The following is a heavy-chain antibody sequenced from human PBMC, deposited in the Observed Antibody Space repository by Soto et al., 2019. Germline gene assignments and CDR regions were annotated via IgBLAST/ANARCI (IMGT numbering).Heavy chain of an antibody. CDR3: AKAWSDNARHRYLDL. D-gene: IGHD1-26*01. CDR1: GFTVSSYA. J-gene: IGHJ4*02. CDR2: ISGSGGGT. Sequence: EMQLLESGGGLAKPGGSLRLSCAASGFTVSSYAMSWVRQAPGKGLEWVSAISGSGGGTYYGDSVKGRFTISRDNSKNRLYLQMNSLRAGHTGVYSCAKAWSDNARHRYLDLWGQGTLVTVSS. V-gene: IGHV3-23*01.